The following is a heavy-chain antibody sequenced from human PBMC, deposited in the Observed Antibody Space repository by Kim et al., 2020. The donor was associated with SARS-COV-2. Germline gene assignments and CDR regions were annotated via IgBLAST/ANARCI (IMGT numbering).Heavy chain of an antibody. D-gene: IGHD6-19*01. CDR3: ARVEAGYSSGWYGQLDY. J-gene: IGHJ4*02. CDR1: GFTFSSYS. CDR2: ISSSSSTI. Sequence: GGSLRLSCAASGFTFSSYSMNWVRQAPGKGLEWVSYISSSSSTIYYADSVKGRFTISRDNAKNSLYLQMNSLRDEDTAVYYCARVEAGYSSGWYGQLDYWGQGTLVTVSS. V-gene: IGHV3-48*02.